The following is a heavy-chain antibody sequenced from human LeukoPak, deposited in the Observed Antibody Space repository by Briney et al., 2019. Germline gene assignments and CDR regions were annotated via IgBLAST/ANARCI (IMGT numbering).Heavy chain of an antibody. Sequence: SETLSLTCTVPGGSISSYYWSWIRQPPGKGLEWIGYINYSGSTKYNPSPKSRVTISVDTSKNQFSLKLNSVTTADTAVYYCARSVGGTQDFGSWGQGTLVTVSS. CDR3: ARSVGGTQDFGS. CDR1: GGSISSYY. J-gene: IGHJ4*02. D-gene: IGHD1-26*01. CDR2: INYSGST. V-gene: IGHV4-59*01.